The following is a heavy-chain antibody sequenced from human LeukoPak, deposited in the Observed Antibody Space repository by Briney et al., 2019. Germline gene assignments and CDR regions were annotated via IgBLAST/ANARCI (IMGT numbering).Heavy chain of an antibody. Sequence: ASVKVSCKASGYTFTSYDINWVRQATGQGLEWMGWLNPNSGGTNYAQKFQGRVTMTRDTSISTAYMELSRLRSDDTAVYYCARRGLSGYDLYYFDFWGQGTLVTVSS. CDR3: ARRGLSGYDLYYFDF. J-gene: IGHJ4*02. CDR2: LNPNSGGT. V-gene: IGHV1-2*02. D-gene: IGHD5-12*01. CDR1: GYTFTSYD.